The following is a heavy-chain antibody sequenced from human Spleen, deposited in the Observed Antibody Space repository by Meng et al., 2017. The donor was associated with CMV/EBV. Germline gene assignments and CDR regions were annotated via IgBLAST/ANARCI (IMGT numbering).Heavy chain of an antibody. D-gene: IGHD2-2*01. Sequence: GESLKISCAASGFTLSNFWMSWVRQAPGKGLEWLAKIGLDGTERDYVDSLKGRITISKDNAKSPLYLQMNSLRVEDTAVYYCARYYCTSPSCFIDYWGQGTLVTVSS. CDR1: GFTLSNFW. CDR3: ARYYCTSPSCFIDY. V-gene: IGHV3-7*01. CDR2: IGLDGTER. J-gene: IGHJ4*02.